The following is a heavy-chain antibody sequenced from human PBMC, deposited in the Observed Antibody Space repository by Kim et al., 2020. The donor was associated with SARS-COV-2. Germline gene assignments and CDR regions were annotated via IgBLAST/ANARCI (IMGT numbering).Heavy chain of an antibody. Sequence: GTHNYAPRCQGRVTLTADESTSAAYMELSSLKSDDTAVYYCAREWQLVLDFWGQGSLVTVSS. J-gene: IGHJ4*02. CDR2: GTH. V-gene: IGHV1-69*01. D-gene: IGHD6-6*01. CDR3: AREWQLVLDF.